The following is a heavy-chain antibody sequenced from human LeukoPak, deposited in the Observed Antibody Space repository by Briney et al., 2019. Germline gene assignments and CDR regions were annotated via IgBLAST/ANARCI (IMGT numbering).Heavy chain of an antibody. CDR3: ARARSGYYYYSSGYWHYFDY. CDR2: INPNSGGT. D-gene: IGHD3-22*01. Sequence: ASVKVSCKASGYTFTGYYMHWVRQAPGQGLEWMGWINPNSGGTNYAQKFQGRVTMTRDTSISTAYMELSRLRSDDTAVYYCARARSGYYYYSSGYWHYFDYWGQGTLVTVSS. CDR1: GYTFTGYY. J-gene: IGHJ4*02. V-gene: IGHV1-2*02.